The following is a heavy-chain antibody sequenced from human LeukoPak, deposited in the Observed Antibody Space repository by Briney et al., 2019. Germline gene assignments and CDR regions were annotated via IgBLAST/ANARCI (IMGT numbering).Heavy chain of an antibody. CDR2: IYDSGST. D-gene: IGHD5-24*01. V-gene: IGHV4-39*07. CDR1: GGSIRSSYYY. Sequence: SETLSLTCTVSGGSIRSSYYYWGWIRQPPGKGLEWIGSIYDSGSTYYNPSLKSRVTISVDTSKNQFSLKLSSVTAADTAVYYCAGRDGYNWVGYWGQGTLVTVSS. CDR3: AGRDGYNWVGY. J-gene: IGHJ4*02.